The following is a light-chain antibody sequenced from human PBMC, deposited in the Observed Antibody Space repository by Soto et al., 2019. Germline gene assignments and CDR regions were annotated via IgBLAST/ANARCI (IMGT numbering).Light chain of an antibody. CDR3: SSYTSNSALYV. CDR2: EVS. Sequence: QSALTQPASVSGSPGQSITISCTGTNSDVGGHNYVSWYQQHPGKAPELMIYEVSHRPSGVSNRFSGSKSDNTASLTISGLQAEDEADYYCSSYTSNSALYVFGTGTKLTVL. J-gene: IGLJ1*01. V-gene: IGLV2-14*01. CDR1: NSDVGGHNY.